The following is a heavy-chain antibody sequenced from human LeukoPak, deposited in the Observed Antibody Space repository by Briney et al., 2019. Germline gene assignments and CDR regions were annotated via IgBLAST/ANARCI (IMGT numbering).Heavy chain of an antibody. CDR3: AKAEYSSGWIFDY. Sequence: PGGSLRLSCAASGFTFSSYAMSWVRQATVKGLQWVSAIIGSGGSTYYADSVKGRLTISRDNSKNTLYLQMNSLRAEDTAVYYCAKAEYSSGWIFDYWGQGTLVTVSS. D-gene: IGHD6-19*01. CDR1: GFTFSSYA. J-gene: IGHJ4*02. V-gene: IGHV3-23*01. CDR2: IIGSGGST.